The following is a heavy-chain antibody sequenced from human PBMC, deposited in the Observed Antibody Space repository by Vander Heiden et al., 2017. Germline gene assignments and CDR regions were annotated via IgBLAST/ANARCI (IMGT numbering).Heavy chain of an antibody. Sequence: EAQLLESGGGLVQPGWSLGTSCSASGFIFSSDGMSWVRQAPGKGLEWVSAIGGSGGSTSYADSVKGRFTISRDNSKNTLYLQMNRLRAEDTAVYYCAKARLRFLEWLFFDYWGQGTLVTVSS. J-gene: IGHJ4*02. CDR3: AKARLRFLEWLFFDY. CDR1: GFIFSSDG. CDR2: IGGSGGST. V-gene: IGHV3-23*01. D-gene: IGHD3-3*01.